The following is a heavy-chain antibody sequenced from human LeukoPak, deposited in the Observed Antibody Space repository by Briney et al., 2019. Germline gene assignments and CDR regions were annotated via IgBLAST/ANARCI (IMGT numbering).Heavy chain of an antibody. J-gene: IGHJ5*02. D-gene: IGHD3-9*01. V-gene: IGHV3-11*01. CDR2: ISNSGGSM. CDR3: ARRATRILTSFLDP. Sequence: GGSLRLSCAASGFIFSDYYMSWIRQAPGKGLEWLSYISNSGGSMYHADSVKGRFTISRDNAKNSLYLQMNDLRAEDTAVCYCARRATRILTSFLDPWGQGTLVTVSS. CDR1: GFIFSDYY.